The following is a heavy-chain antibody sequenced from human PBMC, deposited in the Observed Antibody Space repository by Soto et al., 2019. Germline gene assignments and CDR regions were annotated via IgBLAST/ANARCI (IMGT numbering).Heavy chain of an antibody. V-gene: IGHV3-23*01. D-gene: IGHD1-1*01. Sequence: GGSLRLSCAASGFTFSNYAMTWVRQAPGKGLEWVSAISGSGGSTSYADSVKGRFTISRDNSKNTLSLQVNSLTADDTAVYYCAKGGYADRYYFDYWGHGTLVTVSS. CDR1: GFTFSNYA. CDR2: ISGSGGST. CDR3: AKGGYADRYYFDY. J-gene: IGHJ4*01.